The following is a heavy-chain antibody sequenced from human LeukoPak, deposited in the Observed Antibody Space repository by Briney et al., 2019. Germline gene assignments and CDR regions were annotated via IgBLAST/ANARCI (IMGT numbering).Heavy chain of an antibody. J-gene: IGHJ5*02. CDR2: IYTSGST. CDR3: ASEYIVVVVAATDNWFDP. CDR1: GGAISSYY. D-gene: IGHD2-15*01. Sequence: SETLSLTCTVSGGAISSYYWSWIRQPAGKGLEWIGRIYTSGSTNYNPSLKSRVTMSVDTSKNQFSLKLSSVTAADTAVYYCASEYIVVVVAATDNWFDPWGQGTLVTVPS. V-gene: IGHV4-4*07.